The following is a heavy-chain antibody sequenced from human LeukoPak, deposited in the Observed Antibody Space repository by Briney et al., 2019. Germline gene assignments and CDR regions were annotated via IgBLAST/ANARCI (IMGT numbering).Heavy chain of an antibody. Sequence: SETLSLTCRVSGGSISSTSYYWGWIRQPPGKGLEWIASIYHSGETFYNPSLESRVAISVDTSNNEVSLDLYSVTAADTAMYYCAETNTQDWFDPWGRGTLVTVSS. CDR1: GGSISSTSYY. CDR3: AETNTQDWFDP. CDR2: IYHSGET. J-gene: IGHJ5*02. D-gene: IGHD2-8*01. V-gene: IGHV4-39*07.